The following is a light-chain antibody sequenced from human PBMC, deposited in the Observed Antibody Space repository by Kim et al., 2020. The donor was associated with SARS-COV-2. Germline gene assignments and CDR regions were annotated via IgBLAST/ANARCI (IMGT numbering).Light chain of an antibody. V-gene: IGKV3-20*01. CDR2: EAS. Sequence: SPGGRATPSCRASQSVGSSFLAWYQQEPGQAPGHLIYEASIRATGIPDRLSGSGSGTDFTLTIGRLLPEDFAVYHCQQYGSAPRTFGQGAKVDIK. CDR1: QSVGSSF. J-gene: IGKJ1*01. CDR3: QQYGSAPRT.